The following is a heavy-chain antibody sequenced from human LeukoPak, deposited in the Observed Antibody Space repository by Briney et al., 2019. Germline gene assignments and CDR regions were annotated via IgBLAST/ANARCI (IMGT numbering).Heavy chain of an antibody. CDR3: AREYGSGSYYYFDY. Sequence: GGSLRLSCAASGFTFSTYSMSWLRQAPGKGLEWVSSISSSSSYIYYADSVKGRFTISRDNAKNSLYLQMSSLRAEDTAVYYCAREYGSGSYYYFDYWGQGTLVTVSS. J-gene: IGHJ4*02. CDR2: ISSSSSYI. CDR1: GFTFSTYS. V-gene: IGHV3-21*01. D-gene: IGHD3-10*01.